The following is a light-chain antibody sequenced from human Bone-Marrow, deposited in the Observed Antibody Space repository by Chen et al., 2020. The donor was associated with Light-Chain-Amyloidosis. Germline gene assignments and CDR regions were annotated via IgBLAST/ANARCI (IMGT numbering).Light chain of an antibody. J-gene: IGLJ3*02. V-gene: IGLV2-23*01. Sequence: QSALTQPASVSGSPGQSLTISGTGTSSDVGHNNLGSWYQQRPGKLPKLIMYEGFKRPAWVSRRFSGARSGNSASLTIAGLQAGDEAVYFCCSHTCTCRVVFGGGTKVTVL. CDR3: CSHTCTCRVV. CDR1: SSDVGHNNL. CDR2: EGF.